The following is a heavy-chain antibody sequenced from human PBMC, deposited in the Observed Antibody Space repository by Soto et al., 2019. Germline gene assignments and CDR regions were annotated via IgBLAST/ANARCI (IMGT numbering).Heavy chain of an antibody. CDR2: ISSSSSTI. Sequence: PGGSLRLSCAASGFTFSSYSMNWVRQAPGKGLEWVSYISSSSSTIYYADSVKGRFTISRDNAKNSLYLQMNSLRDEDTAVYYCAKKLSDFDNDSSGPSAFDIWGQGTMVTVSS. CDR3: AKKLSDFDNDSSGPSAFDI. D-gene: IGHD3-22*01. CDR1: GFTFSSYS. V-gene: IGHV3-48*02. J-gene: IGHJ3*02.